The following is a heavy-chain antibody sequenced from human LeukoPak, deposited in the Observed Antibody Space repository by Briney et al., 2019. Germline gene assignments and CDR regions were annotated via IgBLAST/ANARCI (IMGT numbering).Heavy chain of an antibody. J-gene: IGHJ3*02. CDR2: INPSGGST. V-gene: IGHV1-46*01. CDR3: AREGHDAFDI. CDR1: GGTFSSYA. Sequence: ASVKVSCKASGGTFSSYAISWVRQAPGQGLEWMGIINPSGGSTSYAQKFQGRVTMTRDTSTSTVYMELSSLRSEDTAVYYCAREGHDAFDIWGQGTMVTVSS.